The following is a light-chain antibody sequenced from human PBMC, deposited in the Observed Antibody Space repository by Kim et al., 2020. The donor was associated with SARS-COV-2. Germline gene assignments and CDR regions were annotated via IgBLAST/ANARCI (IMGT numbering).Light chain of an antibody. V-gene: IGLV3-21*04. CDR3: QVWDSSTDHPGV. Sequence: PGKTAPMTCGGNNIGSKTVHWYQQKPGQAPVLVIYYDSDRPSGIPERFSGSNSGNTATLTISRVEAGDEADYYCQVWDSSTDHPGVFGGGTQLTVL. CDR2: YDS. CDR1: NIGSKT. J-gene: IGLJ3*02.